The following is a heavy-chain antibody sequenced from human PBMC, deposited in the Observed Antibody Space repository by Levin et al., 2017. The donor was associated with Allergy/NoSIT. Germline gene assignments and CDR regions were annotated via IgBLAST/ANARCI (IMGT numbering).Heavy chain of an antibody. CDR1: GFTVSFNF. CDR3: ARDLLVDNIASNGFDI. J-gene: IGHJ3*02. D-gene: IGHD2/OR15-2a*01. Sequence: GGSLRLSCVDSGFTVSFNFMSWVRQAPGKGLEWVSGIYSGGSTSYAASVKGRFTISRDNSKSTFYLQMNSLRSEDTAVYYCARDLLVDNIASNGFDIWGQGTLVTVS. CDR2: IYSGGST. V-gene: IGHV3-66*02.